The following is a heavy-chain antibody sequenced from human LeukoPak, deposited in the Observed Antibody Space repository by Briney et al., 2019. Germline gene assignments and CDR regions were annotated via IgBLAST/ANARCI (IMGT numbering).Heavy chain of an antibody. CDR3: AGDVLLWFGDFDY. CDR2: ISAYNGNT. Sequence: ASVKVSCKASGYTFTRYGISGVGQAPGQGREGVGWISAYNGNTNYAQKLQGRGTMTTETSTSTDYMERRKLRADDTGGDYCAGDVLLWFGDFDYWGQGTLVTVSS. CDR1: GYTFTRYG. J-gene: IGHJ4*02. D-gene: IGHD3-10*01. V-gene: IGHV1-18*01.